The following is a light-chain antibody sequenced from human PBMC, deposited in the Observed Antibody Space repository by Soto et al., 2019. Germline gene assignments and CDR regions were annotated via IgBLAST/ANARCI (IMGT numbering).Light chain of an antibody. CDR3: TSHAGNYNFPYV. CDR1: SSSIGGYNV. J-gene: IGLJ1*01. CDR2: EGI. V-gene: IGLV2-23*03. Sequence: QSALTQPASVSGSPGQSITISCSGTSSSIGGYNVVSWYQQHPGNAPKVIVYEGIKRPSGVSDRFSGSTSGSTASLTISGLQAEDEADYYCTSHAGNYNFPYVFGTGTKVTVL.